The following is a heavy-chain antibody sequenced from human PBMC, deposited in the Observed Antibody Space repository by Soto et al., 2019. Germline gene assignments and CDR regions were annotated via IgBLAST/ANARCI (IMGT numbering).Heavy chain of an antibody. CDR3: ARSEATVLDY. CDR2: THHSGRT. CDR1: GGSMSSSNW. Sequence: QVQLQESGPGLVKPSGTLSLTCTVSGGSMSSSNWWNWVRQPPGKGLEWIGETHHSGRTNYNPSLKSRVTISVDKSKTHFSLKLSSVTAADTAVHYCARSEATVLDYWGQGTLVTVSS. J-gene: IGHJ4*02. D-gene: IGHD4-17*01. V-gene: IGHV4-4*02.